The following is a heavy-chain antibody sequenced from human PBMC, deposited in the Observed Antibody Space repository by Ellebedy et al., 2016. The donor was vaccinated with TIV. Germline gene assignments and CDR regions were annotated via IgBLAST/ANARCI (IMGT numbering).Heavy chain of an antibody. D-gene: IGHD3-3*02. CDR2: ISWDGDSM. CDR3: AKDFPAFNLMSDKGLAFHI. V-gene: IGHV3-9*01. Sequence: SLKISCAASGFTFNSYSMNWVRQAPGKGLEWVSGISWDGDSMVYADSVKGRFTISRDDAKNSLYLQLNSLRPDDTAFYYCAKDFPAFNLMSDKGLAFHIWGQGTAVTVSS. J-gene: IGHJ3*02. CDR1: GFTFNSYS.